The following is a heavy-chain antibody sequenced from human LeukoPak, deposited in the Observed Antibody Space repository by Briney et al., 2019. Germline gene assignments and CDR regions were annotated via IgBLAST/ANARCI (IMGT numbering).Heavy chain of an antibody. CDR2: IYYSGST. V-gene: IGHV4-59*01. Sequence: PSETLSLTCAVYGGSFSGYYWSWIRQPPGKGLEWIGYIYYSGSTNYNPSLKSRVTISVDTSKNQFSLKLSSVTAADTAVYYCARGEMATIPYYYYYMDVWGKGTTVTVSS. CDR1: GGSFSGYY. J-gene: IGHJ6*03. D-gene: IGHD5-24*01. CDR3: ARGEMATIPYYYYYMDV.